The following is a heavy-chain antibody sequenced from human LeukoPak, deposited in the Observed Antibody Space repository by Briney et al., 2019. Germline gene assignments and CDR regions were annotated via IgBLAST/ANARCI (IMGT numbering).Heavy chain of an antibody. CDR1: GGSISSYY. CDR3: ARFQPLGYCSSTSCPGWFDP. Sequence: SETLSLTCTVSGGSISSYYWSWIPQPPGKGLEWIGYIYYSGSTNYNPSLKSRVTISVDTSKNQFSLKLSSVTAADTAVYYCARFQPLGYCSSTSCPGWFDPWGQGTLVTVSS. D-gene: IGHD2-2*01. V-gene: IGHV4-59*01. J-gene: IGHJ5*02. CDR2: IYYSGST.